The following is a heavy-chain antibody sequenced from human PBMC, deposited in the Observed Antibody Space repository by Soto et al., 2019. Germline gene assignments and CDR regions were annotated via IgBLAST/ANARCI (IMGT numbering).Heavy chain of an antibody. CDR2: ISGSGGST. CDR3: AKDGYYDSSGGYYFDY. D-gene: IGHD3-22*01. CDR1: GFTFSSYA. J-gene: IGHJ4*02. Sequence: GGSLRLSCAASGFTFSSYAMSWVRQAPGKGLEWVSAISGSGGSTYYADSVKGRFTISRDNSKTTLYLQMKSLRAEDTAVYYCAKDGYYDSSGGYYFDYWGQGALVTVSS. V-gene: IGHV3-23*01.